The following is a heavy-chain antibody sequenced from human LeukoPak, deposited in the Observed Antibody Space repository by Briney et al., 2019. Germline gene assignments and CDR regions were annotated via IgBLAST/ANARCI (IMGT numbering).Heavy chain of an antibody. CDR3: ARVGSSGYFKF. Sequence: SETLSLTCAVYGGSFSGYYWTWIRQPPGKGLEWIGEINHRGSTNYSPSLKSRVTISMDTSNNQFSLNLNSVTAADTAVYYCARVGSSGYFKFWGQGVLVSVSS. V-gene: IGHV4-34*01. CDR2: INHRGST. CDR1: GGSFSGYY. D-gene: IGHD3-22*01. J-gene: IGHJ4*02.